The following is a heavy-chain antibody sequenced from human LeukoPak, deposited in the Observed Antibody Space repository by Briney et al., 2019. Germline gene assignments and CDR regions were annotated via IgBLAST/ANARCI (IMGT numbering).Heavy chain of an antibody. CDR3: ARVGLGIWYFDY. Sequence: PSETLSLTCTVSGGSISSYYWSWIRQPPGKGLEWIGYIYYSGSTNYNPSLKSRVTISVDTSKNQFSLKLSSVTAADTAVYYCARVGLGIWYFDYWGQGTLVTVSS. CDR2: IYYSGST. CDR1: GGSISSYY. V-gene: IGHV4-59*01. D-gene: IGHD7-27*01. J-gene: IGHJ4*02.